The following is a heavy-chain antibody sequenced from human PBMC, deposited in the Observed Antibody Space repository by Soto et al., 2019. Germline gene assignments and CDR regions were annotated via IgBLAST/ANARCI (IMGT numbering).Heavy chain of an antibody. Sequence: GGSLRLSCAASGFTFSSYWMSWVRQAPGKGLEWVANIKQDGSEKYYVDSVKGRFTISRDNDKNSLYLQMNSLRAEDPAVYYCARVVNARPAYAFWSGYYYYYGMDVWGQGPSVPVSS. CDR2: IKQDGSEK. CDR1: GFTFSSYW. J-gene: IGHJ6*02. CDR3: ARVVNARPAYAFWSGYYYYYGMDV. D-gene: IGHD3-3*01. V-gene: IGHV3-7*01.